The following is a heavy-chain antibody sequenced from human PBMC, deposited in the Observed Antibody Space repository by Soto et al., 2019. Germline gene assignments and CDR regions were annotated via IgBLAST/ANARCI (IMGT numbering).Heavy chain of an antibody. J-gene: IGHJ6*02. CDR1: GFTFSSYG. CDR3: AKGSMVRGFPTYGMDV. Sequence: GGSLRLSCAASGFTFSSYGMHWVRQAPGKGLEWVAVISYDGSNKYYADSVKGRFTISRDNSKNTLYLQMNSLRAEDTAVYYCAKGSMVRGFPTYGMDVWGQGTTVTVSS. D-gene: IGHD3-10*01. V-gene: IGHV3-30*18. CDR2: ISYDGSNK.